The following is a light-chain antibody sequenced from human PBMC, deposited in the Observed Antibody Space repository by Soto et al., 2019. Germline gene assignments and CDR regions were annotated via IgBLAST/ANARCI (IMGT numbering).Light chain of an antibody. CDR2: DVS. CDR1: SSEVGGYEF. J-gene: IGLJ1*01. Sequence: QSVLTQPASVSGSPGQSITISCTGTSSEVGGYEFVSWYQQHPDNAPKLIIYDVSDRPSGESSRFSGSKSANTASMTISGLQAEDEADYYCSSYTSSGTYGFGTGTKVTVL. V-gene: IGLV2-14*01. CDR3: SSYTSSGTYG.